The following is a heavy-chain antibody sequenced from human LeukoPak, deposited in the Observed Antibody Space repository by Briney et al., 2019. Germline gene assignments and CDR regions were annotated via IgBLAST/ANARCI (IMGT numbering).Heavy chain of an antibody. CDR1: GGSISSSNW. CDR2: IYHSGST. J-gene: IGHJ6*04. V-gene: IGHV4-4*02. CDR3: ASAPQLLWFGELGVDV. D-gene: IGHD3-10*01. Sequence: SGTLSLTCAVSGGSISSSNWWSWVRQPPGKGLEWIGEIYHSGSTNYNPSLKSRVTISVDKSKNQFSLKLSSVTAADTAVYYCASAPQLLWFGELGVDVWGKGTTVTVSS.